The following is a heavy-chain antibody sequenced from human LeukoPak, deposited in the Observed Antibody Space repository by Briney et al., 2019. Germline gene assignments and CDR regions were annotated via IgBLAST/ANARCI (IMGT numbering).Heavy chain of an antibody. CDR3: AREELTYSSSGWSIFDY. V-gene: IGHV3-66*02. Sequence: GGSLRLSCAASGFTVSSNYMGWVRQAPGKGLEWVSVIHSGGNTYYADSVRGRFTISRDNSKNTLYLQMNSLRAEDTAVYYCAREELTYSSSGWSIFDYWGQGTLVTVSS. CDR2: IHSGGNT. CDR1: GFTVSSNY. D-gene: IGHD6-13*01. J-gene: IGHJ4*02.